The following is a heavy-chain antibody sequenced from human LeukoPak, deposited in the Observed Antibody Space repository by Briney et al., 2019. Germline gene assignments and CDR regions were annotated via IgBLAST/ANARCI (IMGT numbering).Heavy chain of an antibody. CDR2: MRSGETP. V-gene: IGHV3-49*04. CDR1: GFTFGDYA. D-gene: IGHD5-24*01. CDR3: ARSRDGYNYEFDY. Sequence: PGGSLRLSCTTSGFTFGDYALSWVRRAPGKGLEWVGFMRSGETPQYAASVSGRFIISRDDSNRVAHLQMSSLKTEDTALYYCARSRDGYNYEFDYWGWGTLVTVSS. J-gene: IGHJ4*02.